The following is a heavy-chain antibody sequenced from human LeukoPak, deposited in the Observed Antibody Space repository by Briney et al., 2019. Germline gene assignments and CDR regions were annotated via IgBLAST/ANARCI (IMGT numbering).Heavy chain of an antibody. CDR3: AKENMVRGVIIYTYFDY. V-gene: IGHV3-53*01. Sequence: GGSLRLSCAASGFTVSSNYVSWVRQAPGKGLEWVSVIYSGGSTYYADSVKGRFTISRDNSKNTLYLQMNSLRAEDTAVYYCAKENMVRGVIIYTYFDYWGQGTLVTVSS. CDR2: IYSGGST. CDR1: GFTVSSNY. D-gene: IGHD3-10*01. J-gene: IGHJ4*02.